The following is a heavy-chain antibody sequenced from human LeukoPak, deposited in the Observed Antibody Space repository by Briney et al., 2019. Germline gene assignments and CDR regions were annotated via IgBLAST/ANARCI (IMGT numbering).Heavy chain of an antibody. D-gene: IGHD2-21*01. J-gene: IGHJ4*02. CDR1: GGSISSYY. V-gene: IGHV4-59*12. CDR2: IYYSGST. CDR3: AGIVVADN. Sequence: SETLSLTCTVSGGSISSYYWSWIRQPPGKGLEWIGYIYYSGSTNYSPSLKSRVTISVDTSKNQFSLKLSSVTAADTAVYYCAGIVVADNWGQGTLVTVSS.